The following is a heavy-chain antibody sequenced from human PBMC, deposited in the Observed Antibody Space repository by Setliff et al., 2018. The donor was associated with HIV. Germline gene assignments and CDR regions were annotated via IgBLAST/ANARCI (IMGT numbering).Heavy chain of an antibody. CDR1: GGSFNGYS. J-gene: IGHJ4*02. D-gene: IGHD2-15*01. CDR2: ISRSGGT. V-gene: IGHV4-34*01. CDR3: ARTMAVPATQPFDY. Sequence: PSETLSLTCAVYGGSFNGYSWSWMRQPPGKGLEWIGEISRSGGTTYHPSLKSRLTISVDASKRHFSLKLSSVTAADTAVYYCARTMAVPATQPFDYWGQGTLVTSPQ.